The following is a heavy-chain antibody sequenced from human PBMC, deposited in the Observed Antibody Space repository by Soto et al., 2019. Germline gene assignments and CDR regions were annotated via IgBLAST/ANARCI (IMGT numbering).Heavy chain of an antibody. CDR1: GFAVSSNF. J-gene: IGHJ5*02. CDR2: IYSGGST. V-gene: IGHV3-66*01. Sequence: VGSLRLSCAASGFAVSSNFMSWVRQAPGKGLEWVSVIYSGGSTYYADSVKGRFTISRDNSENTLYLQMNSLRAEDTAIYYCARATMIGLLSSWGQGTLVNVSS. D-gene: IGHD3-22*01. CDR3: ARATMIGLLSS.